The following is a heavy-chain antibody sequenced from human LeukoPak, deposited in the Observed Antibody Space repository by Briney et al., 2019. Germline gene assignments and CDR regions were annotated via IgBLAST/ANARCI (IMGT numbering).Heavy chain of an antibody. CDR1: GGTFSSYA. CDR2: IIPIFGTA. CDR3: ARSLGWEVVIDAFDI. D-gene: IGHD3-22*01. J-gene: IGHJ3*02. V-gene: IGHV1-69*13. Sequence: ASVKVSCKASGGTFSSYAISWVRQAPGQGLEWMGGIIPIFGTANYAQKLQGRVTITADESTSTAYMELSSLRSEDTAVYYCARSLGWEVVIDAFDIWGQGTMVTVSS.